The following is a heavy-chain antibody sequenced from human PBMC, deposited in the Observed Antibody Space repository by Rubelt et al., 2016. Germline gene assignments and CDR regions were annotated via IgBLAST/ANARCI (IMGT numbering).Heavy chain of an antibody. D-gene: IGHD3-10*01. CDR3: ARDPLPVRGVIMTPTH. CDR1: GYTFTSYG. V-gene: IGHV1-18*01. Sequence: QVQLVQSGAEVKKPGASVKVSCKASGYTFTSYGISWVRQAPGQGLEWMGWISAYNGNTNYAQKLQGRVTMTTDTSTSTGVMGLRSLRSDDTAVYYCARDPLPVRGVIMTPTHWGQGTLVTVSS. J-gene: IGHJ4*02. CDR2: ISAYNGNT.